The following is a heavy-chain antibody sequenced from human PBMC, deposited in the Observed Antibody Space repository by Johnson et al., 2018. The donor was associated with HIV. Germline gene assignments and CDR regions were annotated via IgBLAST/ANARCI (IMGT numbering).Heavy chain of an antibody. Sequence: QVQLVESGGGVVQPGGSLRLSCAASGFTFSSYGMHWVRQAPGKGLEWVAFIRYDGSNKYYADSVKGRFTISRDNSKNTLYLQMNSLRAEDTAVYYWAKDRSGSAGAFDIWGQGTMVTVSS. CDR1: GFTFSSYG. CDR2: IRYDGSNK. CDR3: AKDRSGSAGAFDI. D-gene: IGHD1-26*01. J-gene: IGHJ3*02. V-gene: IGHV3-30*02.